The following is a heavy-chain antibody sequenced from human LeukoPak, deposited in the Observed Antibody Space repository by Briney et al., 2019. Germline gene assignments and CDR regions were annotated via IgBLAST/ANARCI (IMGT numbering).Heavy chain of an antibody. D-gene: IGHD1-7*01. Sequence: GESLKISCKGSGYRFTDYWIGWVRQMPGKGLEWMGIIYPGDSDTRYSPSFQGQVTISADKSISPAHLQWSSLKASDTAMYYCARGAAGTIPDYYYFGMDIWGQGTTVTVSS. J-gene: IGHJ6*02. V-gene: IGHV5-51*01. CDR3: ARGAAGTIPDYYYFGMDI. CDR2: IYPGDSDT. CDR1: GYRFTDYW.